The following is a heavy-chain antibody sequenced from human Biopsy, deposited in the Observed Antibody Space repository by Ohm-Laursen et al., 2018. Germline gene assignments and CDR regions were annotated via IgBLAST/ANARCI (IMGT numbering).Heavy chain of an antibody. J-gene: IGHJ1*01. V-gene: IGHV1-2*02. Sequence: ASVKISCKASGYTFTGQYLHWVRQVPGQGLEWMGWINPHSGTTKFAQDFQGRVTMTRDTSITTAYMELRRLRSDGTAVYYCAKGQDLRGGAEYFQHWGQGALVTVSS. D-gene: IGHD2-15*01. CDR3: AKGQDLRGGAEYFQH. CDR1: GYTFTGQY. CDR2: INPHSGTT.